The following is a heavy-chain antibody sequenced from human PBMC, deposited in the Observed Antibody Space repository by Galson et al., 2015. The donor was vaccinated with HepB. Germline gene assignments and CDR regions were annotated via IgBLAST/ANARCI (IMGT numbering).Heavy chain of an antibody. CDR3: ARDQIGGDSNWADAFDI. CDR1: GFTFSSYW. J-gene: IGHJ3*02. D-gene: IGHD7-27*01. V-gene: IGHV3-7*01. Sequence: SLRLSCAASGFTFSSYWMSWVRQAPGKGLEWVANIKQDGSEKYYVDSVKGRFTISRDNAKNSLYLQMNSLRAEDTAVYYCARDQIGGDSNWADAFDIWGQGTMVTVSS. CDR2: IKQDGSEK.